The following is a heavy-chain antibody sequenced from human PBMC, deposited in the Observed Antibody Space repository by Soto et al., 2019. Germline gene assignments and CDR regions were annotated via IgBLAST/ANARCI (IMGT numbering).Heavy chain of an antibody. V-gene: IGHV1-18*01. J-gene: IGHJ4*02. CDR2: ISAYNGNT. Sequence: GXSLKVSCKASVYTFTSYGISWVRQAPGQGLEWMGWISAYNGNTNYAQKLQGRVTMTTDTSTSTAYMELRSLRSDDTAVYYCARDGGYDDDIGFDYWGQGTLVTGSS. CDR3: ARDGGYDDDIGFDY. D-gene: IGHD5-12*01. CDR1: VYTFTSYG.